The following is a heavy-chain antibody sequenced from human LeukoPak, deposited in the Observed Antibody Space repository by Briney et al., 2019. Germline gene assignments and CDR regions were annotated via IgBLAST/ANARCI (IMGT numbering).Heavy chain of an antibody. CDR3: ARGIQPWSTYLAY. CDR2: ISYEESKT. J-gene: IGHJ4*02. V-gene: IGHV3-30*04. CDR1: GFTFSSYA. Sequence: GGSLRLSCAASGFTFSSYAMHWVRQAPGKGLEWVAVISYEESKTYYADSVRGRLTISRDNSNNTLFLQMHSLRPEDTAVYYCARGIQPWSTYLAYWGQGTLVTVSS. D-gene: IGHD5-18*01.